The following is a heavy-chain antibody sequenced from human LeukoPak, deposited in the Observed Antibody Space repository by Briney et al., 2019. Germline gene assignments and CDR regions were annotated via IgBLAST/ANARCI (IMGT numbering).Heavy chain of an antibody. V-gene: IGHV3-21*01. J-gene: IGHJ4*02. D-gene: IGHD6-19*01. CDR1: GFXFSSYN. Sequence: PGGSLRLSCAASGFXFSSYNINWVRQAPGKGQERLSSISDGGNSVFYAGPVKGRFTISRDNAKHSLYLQMNSLRAEDTVIYCCARAGSGWYPVNWGQGNLVTVSS. CDR3: ARAGSGWYPVN. CDR2: ISDGGNSV.